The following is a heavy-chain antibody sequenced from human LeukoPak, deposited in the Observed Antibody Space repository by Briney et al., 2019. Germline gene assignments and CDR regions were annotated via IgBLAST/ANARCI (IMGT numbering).Heavy chain of an antibody. Sequence: GGSLRLSCAASGFTFSSYSMNWVRQAPGKGLEWVSYISSSSSTIYYADSVKGRFTISRDNAKNSLYLQMNSLRAEDTAVYYCARARVNAEIDYWGQGTLVTVSS. V-gene: IGHV3-48*01. D-gene: IGHD4-23*01. CDR3: ARARVNAEIDY. CDR1: GFTFSSYS. J-gene: IGHJ4*02. CDR2: ISSSSSTI.